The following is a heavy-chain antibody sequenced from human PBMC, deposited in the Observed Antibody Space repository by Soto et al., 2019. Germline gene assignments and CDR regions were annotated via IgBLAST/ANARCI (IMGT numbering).Heavy chain of an antibody. D-gene: IGHD1-26*01. CDR2: ISAYNGNT. CDR3: AREGVPVGATTSNYYYGMDV. J-gene: IGHJ6*02. V-gene: IGHV1-18*01. CDR1: GYTFTSYG. Sequence: GASVKVSCKASGYTFTSYGISWVRQAPGQGLECIGLISAYNGNTNYAQILQGRVTMTTDTSTSTAYLELRSLRSDDTAVYYCAREGVPVGATTSNYYYGMDVWGQGTTVTVSS.